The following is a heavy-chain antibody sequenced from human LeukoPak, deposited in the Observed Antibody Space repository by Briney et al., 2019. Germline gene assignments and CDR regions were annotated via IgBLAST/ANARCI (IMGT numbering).Heavy chain of an antibody. CDR3: ARAVTPDHYYYYGMDV. V-gene: IGHV4-59*12. CDR1: GGSISSYY. J-gene: IGHJ6*02. D-gene: IGHD4-17*01. Sequence: SETLSLTCTVSGGSISSYYWSWIRQPPGEGLEWIGYIYYSGSTNYNPSLKSRVTISVDTSKNQFSLKLSSVTAADTAVYYCARAVTPDHYYYYGMDVWGQGTTVTVSS. CDR2: IYYSGST.